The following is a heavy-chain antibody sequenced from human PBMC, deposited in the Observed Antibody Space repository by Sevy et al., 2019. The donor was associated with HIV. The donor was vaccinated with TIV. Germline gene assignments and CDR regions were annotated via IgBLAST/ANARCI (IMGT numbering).Heavy chain of an antibody. D-gene: IGHD4-17*01. V-gene: IGHV3-33*01. CDR2: IWVGGSNT. Sequence: GGSLRLSCAASGFTFSSFGMHWVRQAPGKGLEWLAVIWVGGSNTYYADSVRGRLTISRDIAKNTLHLQMNSLRAEDTAAYYYARDLDFSDHGDSGPEFMPDFWGHGTLVTVSS. J-gene: IGHJ4*01. CDR3: ARDLDFSDHGDSGPEFMPDF. CDR1: GFTFSSFG.